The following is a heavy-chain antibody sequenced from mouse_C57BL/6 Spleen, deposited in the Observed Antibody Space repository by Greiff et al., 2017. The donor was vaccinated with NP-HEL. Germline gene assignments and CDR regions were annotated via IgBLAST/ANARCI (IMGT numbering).Heavy chain of an antibody. V-gene: IGHV1-7*01. J-gene: IGHJ3*01. CDR3: ASGDYGSSSAY. Sequence: VQVVESGAELAKPGASVKLSCKASGYTFTSYWMHWVKQRPGQGLEWIGYINPSSGYTKYNQKFKDKATLTADKSSSTAYMQLSSLTYEDSAVYYCASGDYGSSSAYWGQGTLVTVSA. CDR1: GYTFTSYW. CDR2: INPSSGYT. D-gene: IGHD1-1*01.